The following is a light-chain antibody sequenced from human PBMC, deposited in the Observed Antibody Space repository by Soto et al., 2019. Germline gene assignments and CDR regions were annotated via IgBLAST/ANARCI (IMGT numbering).Light chain of an antibody. Sequence: DIQFTHSPSCRSASVLDIFTITCRSSQGISSYLAWYQQKPGKAPKLLIYAASTLQSGVPSRFSGSGFGTDFTLTVSSLQPEDFATYYCQQNFSPPPVTFGQGTRLEIK. CDR2: AAS. CDR3: QQNFSPPPVT. J-gene: IGKJ5*01. V-gene: IGKV1-9*01. CDR1: QGISSY.